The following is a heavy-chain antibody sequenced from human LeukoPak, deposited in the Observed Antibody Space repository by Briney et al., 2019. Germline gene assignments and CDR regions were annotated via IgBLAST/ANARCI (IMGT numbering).Heavy chain of an antibody. CDR3: ARGPPNWGFDF. D-gene: IGHD7-27*01. CDR1: GYTFTSYD. J-gene: IGHJ4*02. Sequence: ASVNVSCKASGYTFTSYDINWVRHASGQGLEWMGWMSPNSGDTGYAQKFQGRVTMTRDTSISTAYMELTSLRSEDTAIYYCARGPPNWGFDFWGQGALVTVSS. V-gene: IGHV1-8*01. CDR2: MSPNSGDT.